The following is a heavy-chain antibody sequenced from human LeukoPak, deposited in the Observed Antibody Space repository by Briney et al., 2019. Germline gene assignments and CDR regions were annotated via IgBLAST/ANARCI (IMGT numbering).Heavy chain of an antibody. V-gene: IGHV3-23*01. J-gene: IGHJ6*03. Sequence: GGSLRLSCAASGFTFSSYAMSWVRQAPGKGLEWVSAISGSGGSTYYADSVKGRFTISRDNSKNTLYLQMNSLRAEDTAVYYCAKEGLDYIPSFYYYYMDVRGKGTTVTVSS. CDR3: AKEGLDYIPSFYYYYMDV. CDR2: ISGSGGST. D-gene: IGHD3/OR15-3a*01. CDR1: GFTFSSYA.